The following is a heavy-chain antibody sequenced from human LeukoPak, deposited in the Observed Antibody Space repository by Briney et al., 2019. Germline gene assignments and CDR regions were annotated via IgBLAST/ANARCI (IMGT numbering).Heavy chain of an antibody. CDR2: IKAGNGNT. CDR1: GYIFTIYA. V-gene: IGHV1-3*01. Sequence: GASVKVSFKASGYIFTIYAMHWVRQAPRQRREWMGWIKAGNGNTKYSQKFQGTVTITRDTYASTAYMELSSLRSEDTAVYYCARDWGYYDILTGHYNPYNWFDPWGQGTLVTVSS. D-gene: IGHD3-9*01. J-gene: IGHJ5*02. CDR3: ARDWGYYDILTGHYNPYNWFDP.